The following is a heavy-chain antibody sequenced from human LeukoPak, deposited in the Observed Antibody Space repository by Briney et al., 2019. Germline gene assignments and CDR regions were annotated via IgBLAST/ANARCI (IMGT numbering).Heavy chain of an antibody. CDR1: GLTFSSYP. Sequence: GGSLRLSCAPCGLTFSSYPVHWCRQVPGKGLEYVSAVSSSGGSTYYANSVKGRFTISRDNSKNTLYLQMGSLRTEDMAIYYCARGPDALLVSHWSFCAYWGQGTLVTVSS. D-gene: IGHD2-8*02. V-gene: IGHV3-64*01. J-gene: IGHJ4*02. CDR3: ARGPDALLVSHWSFCAY. CDR2: VSSSGGST.